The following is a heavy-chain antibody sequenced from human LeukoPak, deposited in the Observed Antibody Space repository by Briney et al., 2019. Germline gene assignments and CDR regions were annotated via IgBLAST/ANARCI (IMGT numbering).Heavy chain of an antibody. Sequence: GGSLRLSCAASGFTFSSYWMHWVRQAPGKGLVWVSRIITDGSSTTYADSVKDRFTISRDNAKNMLYLQMNSLRAEDTAVYYCARESTYGRGFDYWGQGTLVTVSS. J-gene: IGHJ4*02. CDR1: GFTFSSYW. D-gene: IGHD3-10*01. CDR2: IITDGSST. V-gene: IGHV3-74*01. CDR3: ARESTYGRGFDY.